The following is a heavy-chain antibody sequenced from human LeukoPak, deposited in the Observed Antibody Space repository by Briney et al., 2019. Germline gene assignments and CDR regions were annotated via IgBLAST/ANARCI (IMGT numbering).Heavy chain of an antibody. Sequence: GGSLRLSCAASGFTFSSYDMHWVRQATGKGLEWVSAIGTAGDTYYPGSVKGRFTISRENAKNSLYLQMNSLRAGDTAVYYCAREALYCSGGSCYRGAFDIWGPGTMVTVSS. D-gene: IGHD2-15*01. V-gene: IGHV3-13*04. CDR1: GFTFSSYD. J-gene: IGHJ3*02. CDR2: IGTAGDT. CDR3: AREALYCSGGSCYRGAFDI.